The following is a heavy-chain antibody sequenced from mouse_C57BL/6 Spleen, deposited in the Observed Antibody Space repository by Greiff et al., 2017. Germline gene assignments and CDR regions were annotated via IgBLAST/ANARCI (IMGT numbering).Heavy chain of an antibody. D-gene: IGHD2-5*01. CDR1: GYSITSGYY. CDR3: AREEDSNYDYAMDY. V-gene: IGHV3-6*01. Sequence: EVQRVESGPGLVKPSQSLSLTCSVTGYSITSGYYWNWIRQFPGNKLEWMGYISYDGSNNYNPSLKNRISITRDTSKNQFFLKLNSVTTEDTATYYGAREEDSNYDYAMDYWGQGTSVAVSS. J-gene: IGHJ4*01. CDR2: ISYDGSN.